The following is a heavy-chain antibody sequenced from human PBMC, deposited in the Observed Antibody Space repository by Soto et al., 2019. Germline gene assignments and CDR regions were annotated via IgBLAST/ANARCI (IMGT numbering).Heavy chain of an antibody. CDR3: VTVNLVGAAYYFDY. Sequence: SETLSLTCTVSGGSIRNGDYSWGWIRQPPGKGLEWIGYVYYSGTTYSHPSLNSRVSISVDTSENHFSLRLTSVTAADTAVYYCVTVNLVGAAYYFDYWGPGTLVTVSS. CDR1: GGSIRNGDYS. V-gene: IGHV4-30-4*01. J-gene: IGHJ4*02. CDR2: VYYSGTT. D-gene: IGHD1-26*01.